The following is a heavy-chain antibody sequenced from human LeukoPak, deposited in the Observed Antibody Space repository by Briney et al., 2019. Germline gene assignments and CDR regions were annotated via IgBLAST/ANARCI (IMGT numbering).Heavy chain of an antibody. D-gene: IGHD5-12*01. CDR1: GFTFINAW. CDR2: LKSKVDGETA. V-gene: IGHV3-15*01. J-gene: IGHJ4*02. CDR3: AKGSSSGYDSPFDY. Sequence: PGGSLRLSCATSGFTFINAWMSWVRQAPGKGLEWVGRLKSKVDGETADYGAPVRGRFIISRDDSKGTLYLQMNSLRAEDTAVYYCAKGSSSGYDSPFDYWGQGTLVTVSS.